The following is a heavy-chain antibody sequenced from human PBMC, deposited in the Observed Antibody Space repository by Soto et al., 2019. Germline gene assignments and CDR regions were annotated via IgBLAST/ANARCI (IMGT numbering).Heavy chain of an antibody. CDR2: INAGNGNT. CDR3: AREFGRVVVVPAFLRFDP. J-gene: IGHJ5*02. D-gene: IGHD2-2*01. CDR1: GYTFTSYA. Sequence: QVQLVQSGAEVKKPGASVKVSCKASGYTFTSYAMHWVRQAPGQRLEWMGWINAGNGNTKYSQKFQGRVTITRDTSASTAYMELSSLRSEDTAVYYCAREFGRVVVVPAFLRFDPWGQGTLVTVSS. V-gene: IGHV1-3*01.